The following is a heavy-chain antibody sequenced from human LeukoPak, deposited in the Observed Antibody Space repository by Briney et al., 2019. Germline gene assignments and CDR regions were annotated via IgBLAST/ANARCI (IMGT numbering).Heavy chain of an antibody. CDR2: ISYDGSDK. V-gene: IGHV3-30*04. CDR3: ARTDYSGYDLGSAFGR. Sequence: GGSLRLSCAASGFTFSAYGIQWVRQAPGKELEWVAVISYDGSDKYYADSVKGRFTISRDNSKNTLYLQMNSLRAEDTAVYYCARTDYSGYDLGSAFGRWGQGTLVTVSS. CDR1: GFTFSAYG. J-gene: IGHJ4*02. D-gene: IGHD5-12*01.